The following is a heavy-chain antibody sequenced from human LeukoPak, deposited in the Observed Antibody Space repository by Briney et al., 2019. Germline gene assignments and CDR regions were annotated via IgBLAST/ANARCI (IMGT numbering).Heavy chain of an antibody. CDR2: IYHSGST. D-gene: IGHD2-2*01. J-gene: IGHJ3*02. CDR3: ATHPRYCSSTSCAENAFDI. V-gene: IGHV4-39*01. Sequence: SETLSLTCTVSGGSISSSSYYWGWIRQPPGKGLEWIGIIYHSGSTYYNPCLKSRVTISVDTSKNQYSLKLSSGTAANTAVYYCATHPRYCSSTSCAENAFDIWGQGTMVTVSS. CDR1: GGSISSSSYY.